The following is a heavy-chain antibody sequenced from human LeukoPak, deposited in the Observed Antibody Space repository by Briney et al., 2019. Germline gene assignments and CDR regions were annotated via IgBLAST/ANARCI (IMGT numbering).Heavy chain of an antibody. Sequence: ASVKVSCKASGYTFTSYYMHWVRQAPGQGLEWMGIINPSGGSTSYAQKFQGRVTMTRDTSTSTVHMELSSLRSEDTAVYYCARGANYYDSSGYPGMDVWGQGTTVTVSS. D-gene: IGHD3-22*01. CDR2: INPSGGST. CDR1: GYTFTSYY. J-gene: IGHJ6*02. V-gene: IGHV1-46*01. CDR3: ARGANYYDSSGYPGMDV.